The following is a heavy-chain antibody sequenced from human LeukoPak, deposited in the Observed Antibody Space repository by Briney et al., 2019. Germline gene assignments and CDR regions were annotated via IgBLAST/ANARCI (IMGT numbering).Heavy chain of an antibody. CDR3: AKAPRGGPSPALGYFDY. D-gene: IGHD7-27*01. J-gene: IGHJ4*02. CDR1: GFTFSSYA. Sequence: GGSLRLSCAASGFTFSSYAMSWVRQAPGKGLERVSAISGSGGSTYYADSVKGRFTISRDNSKNTLYLQMNSLRAEDTAVYYCAKAPRGGPSPALGYFDYWGQGTLVTVSS. CDR2: ISGSGGST. V-gene: IGHV3-23*01.